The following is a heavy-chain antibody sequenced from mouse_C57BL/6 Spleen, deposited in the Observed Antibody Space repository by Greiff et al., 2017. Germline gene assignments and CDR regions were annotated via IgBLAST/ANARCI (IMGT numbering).Heavy chain of an antibody. CDR1: GFTFSDYG. J-gene: IGHJ3*01. CDR3: ARDMVTTEFAY. V-gene: IGHV5-17*01. D-gene: IGHD2-2*01. Sequence: EVQLVESGGGLVKPGGSLKLSCAASGFTFSDYGMHWVRQAPEKGLEWVAYISSGSSTIYYADTVKGRFTISRDNAKNTLFLQMTSLRSEDTAMYYCARDMVTTEFAYWGQGTLVTVSA. CDR2: ISSGSSTI.